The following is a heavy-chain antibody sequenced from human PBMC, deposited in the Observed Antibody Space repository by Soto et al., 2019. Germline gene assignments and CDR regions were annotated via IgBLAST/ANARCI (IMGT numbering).Heavy chain of an antibody. CDR3: ARHTYRGFYFDY. V-gene: IGHV3-74*01. Sequence: EGCLRLSCAASGFTFTDYWTHWVRQAPGKGLVWVSRINSDGSRTSYADSVTGRFTISRDNAKNTLYMQMNSLRDEDTALYYCARHTYRGFYFDYWGQGTLVTVSS. CDR1: GFTFTDYW. CDR2: INSDGSRT. D-gene: IGHD4-4*01. J-gene: IGHJ4*02.